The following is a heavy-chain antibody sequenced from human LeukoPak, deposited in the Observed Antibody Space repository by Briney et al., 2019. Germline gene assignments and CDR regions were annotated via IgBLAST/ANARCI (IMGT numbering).Heavy chain of an antibody. V-gene: IGHV1-69*01. Sequence: ASVKVSCKASGGTFSSYAISWVRQAPGQGLEWMGGIIPIFGTANYAQKFQGRVTITADESTSTAYMELSSLRSEDTAVYYCARDLGTSGQFDYWGQGTLVTVSS. CDR1: GGTFSSYA. CDR2: IIPIFGTA. CDR3: ARDLGTSGQFDY. D-gene: IGHD1-1*01. J-gene: IGHJ4*02.